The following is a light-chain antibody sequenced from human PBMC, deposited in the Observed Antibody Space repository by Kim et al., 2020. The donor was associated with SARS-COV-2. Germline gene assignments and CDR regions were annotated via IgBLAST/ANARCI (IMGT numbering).Light chain of an antibody. CDR3: SSQTDRATRV. J-gene: IGLJ3*02. V-gene: IGLV2-18*02. CDR1: CTDVGTDDR. CDR2: MVT. Sequence: SVTRSATGSCTDVGTDDRVSSYRQPPVTAPKLIIYMVTTRPSGVPDPVSGSKSANTASLTISGLQAEDEGDYYCSSQTDRATRVFGGGTQLTVL.